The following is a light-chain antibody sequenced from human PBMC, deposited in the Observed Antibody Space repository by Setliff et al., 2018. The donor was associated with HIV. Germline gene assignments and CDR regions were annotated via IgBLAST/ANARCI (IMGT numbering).Light chain of an antibody. V-gene: IGLV2-14*03. CDR1: SSDVGYYNF. J-gene: IGLJ1*01. CDR2: DVS. Sequence: QSVLAQPASVSGSPGQSITISCTGTSSDVGYYNFVSWYQQHPGKAPKLMIFDVSNRPSGVSNRFSGSKSGNTASLTISGLQAEDEADYYCSSYTSSNTIFETGTKVTVL. CDR3: SSYTSSNTI.